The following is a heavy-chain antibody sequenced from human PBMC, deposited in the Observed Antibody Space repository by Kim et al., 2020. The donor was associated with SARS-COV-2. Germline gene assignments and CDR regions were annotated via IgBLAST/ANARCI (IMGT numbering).Heavy chain of an antibody. CDR2: IIPIFGTA. D-gene: IGHD3-3*01. CDR1: GGTFSSYA. J-gene: IGHJ6*02. CDR3: ARGGRSGYPPLEDYYYYGMDV. Sequence: SVKVSCKASGGTFSSYAISWVRQAPGQGLEWMGGIIPIFGTANYAQKFQGRVTITADESTSTAYMELSSLRSEDTAVYYCARGGRSGYPPLEDYYYYGMDVWGQGTTVTVSS. V-gene: IGHV1-69*13.